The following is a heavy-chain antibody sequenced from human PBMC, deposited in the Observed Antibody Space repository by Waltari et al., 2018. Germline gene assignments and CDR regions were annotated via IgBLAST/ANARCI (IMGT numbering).Heavy chain of an antibody. CDR3: ARGSDVGYCSSTSCPGWFDP. CDR1: GYSISSGYY. J-gene: IGHJ5*02. D-gene: IGHD2-2*01. CDR2: IYHSGGT. Sequence: QVQLQESGPGLVKPSETLSLTCTVSGYSISSGYYWGWIRQPPGKGLEWIGSIYHSGGTYYNPSLKSRVTISVDTSKNQFSLKLSSVTAADTAVYYCARGSDVGYCSSTSCPGWFDPWGQGTLVTVSS. V-gene: IGHV4-38-2*02.